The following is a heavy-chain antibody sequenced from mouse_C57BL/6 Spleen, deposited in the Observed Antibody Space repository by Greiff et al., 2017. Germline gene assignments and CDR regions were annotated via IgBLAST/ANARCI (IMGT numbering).Heavy chain of an antibody. CDR2: IYPGDGDT. J-gene: IGHJ4*01. D-gene: IGHD1-1*01. Sequence: QVQLQQSGPELVKPGASVKISCKASGYAFSSSWMNWVKQRPGKGLEWIGRIYPGDGDTNYNGKFKGKATLTADKSSSTAYMQLSSLTSEDSAVYFCARSGNYYGSSYRGLYAMGYWGQGTSVTVSS. CDR1: GYAFSSSW. CDR3: ARSGNYYGSSYRGLYAMGY. V-gene: IGHV1-82*01.